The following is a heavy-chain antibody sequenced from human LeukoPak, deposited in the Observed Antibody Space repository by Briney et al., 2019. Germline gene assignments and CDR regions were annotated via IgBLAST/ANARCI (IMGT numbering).Heavy chain of an antibody. D-gene: IGHD2-21*01. CDR1: GGSFSGYY. V-gene: IGHV4-34*01. CDR2: INHSGST. J-gene: IGHJ6*03. Sequence: SETLSLTCAVYGGSFSGYYWSWIRQPPGKGLEWIGEINHSGSTNYNPSLKSRVTISVDTSKNQFSLKLSSVTAADTAVYYCARRVVIARYYYYYMDVWGKGTPVTVSS. CDR3: ARRVVIARYYYYYMDV.